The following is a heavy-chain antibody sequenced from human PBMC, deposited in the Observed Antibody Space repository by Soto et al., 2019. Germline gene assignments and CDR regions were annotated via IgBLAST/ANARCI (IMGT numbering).Heavy chain of an antibody. V-gene: IGHV3-73*01. CDR3: ARVSQSFIEYFQH. Sequence: PGGSLRLSCAASGFTFSGSAMHWVRQASGKGLEWVGRIRSKANSYATAYAASVKGRFTISRDDSKNTAYLQMNSLRAEDTAVYYCARVSQSFIEYFQHWGQGTLVTVSS. CDR1: GFTFSGSA. CDR2: IRSKANSYAT. J-gene: IGHJ1*01. D-gene: IGHD3-16*02.